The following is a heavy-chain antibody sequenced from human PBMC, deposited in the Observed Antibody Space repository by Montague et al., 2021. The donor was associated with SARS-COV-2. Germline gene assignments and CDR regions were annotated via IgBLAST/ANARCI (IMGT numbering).Heavy chain of an antibody. J-gene: IGHJ6*02. Sequence: SETLSLTCTVSGGSISSYYWSWIRQPAGKGLEWIGRIYTSGSTNYNPSLESRVTMSVDTSKNQFSLKLSSVTAADTAVYYCARVLIVYDYVGGSYRPYGMDVWGQGTTVTVSS. CDR1: GGSISSYY. CDR2: IYTSGST. D-gene: IGHD3-16*02. CDR3: ARVLIVYDYVGGSYRPYGMDV. V-gene: IGHV4-4*07.